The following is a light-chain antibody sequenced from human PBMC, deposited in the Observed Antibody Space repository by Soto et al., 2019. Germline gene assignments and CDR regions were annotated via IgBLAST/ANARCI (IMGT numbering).Light chain of an antibody. CDR3: CSYAGSSTYV. CDR1: SSDVGGYNF. Sequence: QSALTQPASVSGSPGQSITISCTGTSSDVGGYNFVAWYQQYPGKAPKVMIYEGSQRPSGVSTRFSGSRSGNTGSLTISGLQPEDEADYYCCSYAGSSTYVFGTGTKLTVL. CDR2: EGS. J-gene: IGLJ1*01. V-gene: IGLV2-23*01.